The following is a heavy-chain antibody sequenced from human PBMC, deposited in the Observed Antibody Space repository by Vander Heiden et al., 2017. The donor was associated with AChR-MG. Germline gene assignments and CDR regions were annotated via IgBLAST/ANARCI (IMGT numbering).Heavy chain of an antibody. CDR1: GFSPSTSGVG. CDR2: IYWDDDK. D-gene: IGHD6-19*01. J-gene: IGHJ6*02. Sequence: QITLKESGPTLVKPTQTLTLTCTFSGFSPSTSGVGVGWIRQPPGKALEWLALIYWDDDKRYSPSLKSRLTITKDTSKNQVVLTMTNMDPVDTATYYCAHSGDSSGWYQTNEYYYYGMDVWGQGTTVTVSS. V-gene: IGHV2-5*02. CDR3: AHSGDSSGWYQTNEYYYYGMDV.